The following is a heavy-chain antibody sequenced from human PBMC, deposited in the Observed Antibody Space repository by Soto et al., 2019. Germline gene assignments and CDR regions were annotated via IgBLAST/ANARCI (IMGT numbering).Heavy chain of an antibody. D-gene: IGHD3-3*01. J-gene: IGHJ6*02. CDR3: ARDEAYYDFWSGPPGYGMDV. CDR1: GYTFTSYG. V-gene: IGHV1-18*04. CDR2: ISAYNGNT. Sequence: AAVKVSCKASGYTFTSYGISWVRQAPGQGLEWMGWISAYNGNTNYAQKLQGRVTMTTDTSTSTAYMELRSLRSDDTAVYYCARDEAYYDFWSGPPGYGMDVWGQGTTVTVSS.